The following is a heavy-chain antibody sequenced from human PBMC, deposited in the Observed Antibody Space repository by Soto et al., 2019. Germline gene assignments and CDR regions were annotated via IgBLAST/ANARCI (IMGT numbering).Heavy chain of an antibody. V-gene: IGHV4-59*08. J-gene: IGHJ5*02. CDR2: IYYSGST. CDR1: GGSISSYY. Sequence: SETLSLTCAVSGGSISSYYWSWIRQPPGKGLEWIGYIYYSGSTNYNPSLKSRVTISVDTSKNQFSLKLSSVTAADTAVYYCARHASSWYGYNWFDPWGQGTLVTVSS. CDR3: ARHASSWYGYNWFDP. D-gene: IGHD6-13*01.